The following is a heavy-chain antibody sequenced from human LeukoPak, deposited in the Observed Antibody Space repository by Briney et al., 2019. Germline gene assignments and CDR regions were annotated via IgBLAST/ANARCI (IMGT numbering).Heavy chain of an antibody. J-gene: IGHJ4*02. CDR3: ARDRTGDGYNPFDY. CDR2: IYTSGST. D-gene: IGHD5-24*01. Sequence: SETLSLTCTVSGGSISSGSYYWGWIRQPAGKGLEWIVRIYTSGSTNYNPSLNSRVTLSVNTSKNQFSLKLRSVTAAETAVYYCARDRTGDGYNPFDYWGQGTLVTVSS. CDR1: GGSISSGSYY. V-gene: IGHV4-61*02.